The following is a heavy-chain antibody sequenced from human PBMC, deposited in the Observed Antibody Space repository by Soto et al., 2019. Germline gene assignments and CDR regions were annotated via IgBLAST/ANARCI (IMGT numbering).Heavy chain of an antibody. Sequence: QVQLVESGGGVVQPGRSLRLSCAASGFTFSSYGMHWVRQAPGKGLEWVAVIWYDGSNKYYADSVKGRTINSRDNSKHPLCLQMTSLRAEDTAVYYCAREDYGSGSFDYWGQGTLVTVSS. CDR3: AREDYGSGSFDY. V-gene: IGHV3-33*01. CDR1: GFTFSSYG. CDR2: IWYDGSNK. D-gene: IGHD3-10*01. J-gene: IGHJ4*02.